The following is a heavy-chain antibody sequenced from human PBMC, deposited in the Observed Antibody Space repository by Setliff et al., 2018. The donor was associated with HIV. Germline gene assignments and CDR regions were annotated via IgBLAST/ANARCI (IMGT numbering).Heavy chain of an antibody. CDR3: ARSETSYCSGGSCPPGAFDS. V-gene: IGHV3-7*01. J-gene: IGHJ3*02. CDR1: GFTFSNYA. CDR2: INQGGTEK. D-gene: IGHD2-15*01. Sequence: GGSLRLSCAASGFTFSNYAMSWVRQAPGKGLEWVANINQGGTEKNYVDSVTGRFTISRDNAKNSLYLQMNSLRAEDTAVYYCARSETSYCSGGSCPPGAFDSWGQGTMVTVSS.